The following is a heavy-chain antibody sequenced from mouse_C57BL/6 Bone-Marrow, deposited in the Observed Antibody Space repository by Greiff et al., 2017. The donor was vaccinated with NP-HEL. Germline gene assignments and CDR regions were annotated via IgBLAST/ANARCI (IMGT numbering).Heavy chain of an antibody. CDR2: IWSDGST. Sequence: VQGVESGPGLVAPSQSLSITCTVSGFSLTSYGVHWVRQPPGKGLEWLVVIWSDGSTTYNSALKSRLSISKDNSKSQVFLKMNSLQTDDTAMYYCARHHYSNYGDYFDYWGQGTTLTVSS. D-gene: IGHD2-5*01. J-gene: IGHJ2*01. CDR1: GFSLTSYG. V-gene: IGHV2-6-1*01. CDR3: ARHHYSNYGDYFDY.